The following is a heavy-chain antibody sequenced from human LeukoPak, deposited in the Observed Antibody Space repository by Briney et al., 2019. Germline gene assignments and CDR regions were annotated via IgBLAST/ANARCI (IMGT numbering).Heavy chain of an antibody. CDR3: AKTPGYYYDSSGYYLDY. CDR1: GFTFSNYW. CDR2: IKGDGSSI. J-gene: IGHJ4*02. V-gene: IGHV3-74*01. Sequence: GGSLRLSCAASGFTFSNYWMYWVRQAPGKGLVWVSRIKGDGSSIIYADSVKGRFTISRDNAKNTLYLQMNSLRTEDTALYYCAKTPGYYYDSSGYYLDYWGQGTLVTVSS. D-gene: IGHD3-22*01.